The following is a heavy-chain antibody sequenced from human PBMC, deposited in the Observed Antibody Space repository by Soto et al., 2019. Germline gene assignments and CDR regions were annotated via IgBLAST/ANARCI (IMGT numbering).Heavy chain of an antibody. J-gene: IGHJ4*02. V-gene: IGHV1-24*01. Sequence: GASVKVSCKVSGYTLTELSMHWVRQAPGKGLEWMGGFDPEDGETIYAQKFQGRVTMTEDTSTDTAYMELSSLRSEDTAVYYCATDSMITFGGVYFDCWGQGTLVTVSS. CDR2: FDPEDGET. D-gene: IGHD3-16*01. CDR1: GYTLTELS. CDR3: ATDSMITFGGVYFDC.